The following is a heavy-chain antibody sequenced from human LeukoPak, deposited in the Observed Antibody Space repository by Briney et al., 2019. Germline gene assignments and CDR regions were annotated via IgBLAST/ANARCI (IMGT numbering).Heavy chain of an antibody. V-gene: IGHV3-48*04. J-gene: IGHJ6*04. Sequence: PGGSLRLSCAASGFSLSSYAMSWVRQAPGKGLEWISHISAASHGIYYADSVKGRFTISRDNAKNSLYLQMNSLRAEDTAVYYCAELGITMIGGVWGKGTTVTISS. CDR3: AELGITMIGGV. CDR2: ISAASHGI. CDR1: GFSLSSYA. D-gene: IGHD3-10*02.